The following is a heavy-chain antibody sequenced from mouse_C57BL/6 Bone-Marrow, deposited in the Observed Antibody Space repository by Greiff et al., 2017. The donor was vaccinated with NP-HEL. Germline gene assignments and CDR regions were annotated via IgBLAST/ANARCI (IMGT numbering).Heavy chain of an antibody. Sequence: VQLQQSGAELVRPGASVKLSCTASGFNIKDYYMHWVKQRPEQGLEWIGRIDPEDGDTEYAPKFQGKATMTADTSSNTAYLQLSSLTSEDTAVYYCTTWGYYGSSYLAWFAYWGQGTLVTVSA. CDR3: TTWGYYGSSYLAWFAY. D-gene: IGHD1-1*01. V-gene: IGHV14-1*01. CDR2: IDPEDGDT. J-gene: IGHJ3*01. CDR1: GFNIKDYY.